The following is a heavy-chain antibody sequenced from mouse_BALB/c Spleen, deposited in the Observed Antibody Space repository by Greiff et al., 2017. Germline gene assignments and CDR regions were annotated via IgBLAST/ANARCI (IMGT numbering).Heavy chain of an antibody. Sequence: EVKLVESGGGLVKPGGSLKLSCAASGFTFSDYYMYWVRQTPEKRLEWVATISDGGSYTYYPDSVKGRFTISRDNAKNNLYLQMSSLKSEDTAMYYCARDYDGYPAWFADWGQGTLVTVSA. V-gene: IGHV5-4*02. J-gene: IGHJ3*01. CDR3: ARDYDGYPAWFAD. CDR2: ISDGGSYT. CDR1: GFTFSDYY. D-gene: IGHD2-3*01.